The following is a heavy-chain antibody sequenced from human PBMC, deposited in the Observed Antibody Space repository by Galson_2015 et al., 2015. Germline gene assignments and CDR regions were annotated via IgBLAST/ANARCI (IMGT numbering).Heavy chain of an antibody. J-gene: IGHJ4*02. V-gene: IGHV3-23*01. CDR2: ISGGGGGI. CDR1: GFTFSSYA. D-gene: IGHD6-13*01. CDR3: AKSYSSNSYGGYFDL. Sequence: SLRLSCAASGFTFSSYAMSWVRQAPGKGLEWVSDISGGGGGIYYADSVKGRFTISRDNSKNTLYLQMNSLRAEDTALYYCAKSYSSNSYGGYFDLWGQGTLVTVSS.